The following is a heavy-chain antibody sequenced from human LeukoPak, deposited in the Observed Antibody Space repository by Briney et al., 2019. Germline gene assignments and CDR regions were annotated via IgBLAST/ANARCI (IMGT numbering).Heavy chain of an antibody. Sequence: ASVKVSCKASGYTFTSYGISWVRQAPGQGLEWMGWISAYNGNTNYAQKLQGRVTMTTDTSTSTAYMELRSLRSDDTAVYYCALYRYCSGGSCYSNYFDYWGQGTLVTVSS. CDR2: ISAYNGNT. CDR3: ALYRYCSGGSCYSNYFDY. CDR1: GYTFTSYG. V-gene: IGHV1-18*01. D-gene: IGHD2-15*01. J-gene: IGHJ4*02.